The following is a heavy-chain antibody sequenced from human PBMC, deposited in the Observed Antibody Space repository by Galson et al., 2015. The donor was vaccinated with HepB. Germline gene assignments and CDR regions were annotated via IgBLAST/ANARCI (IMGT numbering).Heavy chain of an antibody. V-gene: IGHV3-30*03. J-gene: IGHJ6*02. D-gene: IGHD2-2*01. Sequence: SLRLSCAASGFTFSNYGMHWVRQAPGKGLEWVAVISYDGSNKYYADSVKGRFTISRDNSKNTLYLQMNSLRAEDTAVYYCARERVGSSTIPPDYYYYYGMDVWGQGTTVTVSS. CDR2: ISYDGSNK. CDR1: GFTFSNYG. CDR3: ARERVGSSTIPPDYYYYYGMDV.